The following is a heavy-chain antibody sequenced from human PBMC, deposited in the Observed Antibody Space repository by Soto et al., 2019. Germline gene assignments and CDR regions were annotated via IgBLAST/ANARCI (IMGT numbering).Heavy chain of an antibody. CDR3: ATLGGTAMVKIDY. CDR1: GGTFSSYA. Sequence: QVQLVQSGAEVKKPGSSVKVSCKASGGTFSSYAISWVRQAPGQGLEWMGGIIPIFGTANYAQKLQGRVKITADKSTSTAYMELSSLRSEDKAVYYCATLGGTAMVKIDYWGQGTLVTVSS. D-gene: IGHD5-18*01. CDR2: IIPIFGTA. J-gene: IGHJ4*02. V-gene: IGHV1-69*06.